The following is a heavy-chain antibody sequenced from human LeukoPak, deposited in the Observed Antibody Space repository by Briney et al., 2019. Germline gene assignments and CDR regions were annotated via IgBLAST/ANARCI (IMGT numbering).Heavy chain of an antibody. CDR3: ATTRESIAAEYFDY. V-gene: IGHV3-30-3*01. J-gene: IGHJ4*02. CDR1: GFTFTTYT. CDR2: ISYDGTDK. D-gene: IGHD6-6*01. Sequence: PGRSLRLSCAASGFTFTTYTMYWVRQAPGKGLEWVSIISYDGTDKYYTDSVKGRFTISRDNAKNTLYLQMNSLRAEDTAVYYCATTRESIAAEYFDYWGQGTLVTVSS.